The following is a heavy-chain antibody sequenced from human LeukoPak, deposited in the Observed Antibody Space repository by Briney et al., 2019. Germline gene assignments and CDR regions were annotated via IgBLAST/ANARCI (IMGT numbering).Heavy chain of an antibody. CDR1: GFTFSSYA. CDR3: ANEMYYYDSSGFVDNY. Sequence: GGSLRLSCAASGFTFSSYAMSWVRQAPGKGLEWVSAISGSGGSTYYADSVKGRFTISRDNSKNTLYLQMNSLRAEDTAVYYCANEMYYYDSSGFVDNYWGQGTLVTVSS. CDR2: ISGSGGST. V-gene: IGHV3-23*01. J-gene: IGHJ4*02. D-gene: IGHD3-22*01.